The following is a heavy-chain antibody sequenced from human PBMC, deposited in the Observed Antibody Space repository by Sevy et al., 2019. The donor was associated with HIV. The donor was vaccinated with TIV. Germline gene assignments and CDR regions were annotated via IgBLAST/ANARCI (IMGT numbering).Heavy chain of an antibody. J-gene: IGHJ6*02. D-gene: IGHD3-22*01. Sequence: ASVKVSCKASGFTFTSSAVQWVRQARGQRLEWIGWIVVGSGNTNYAQKFQERVTINRDMSTSTAYLELSSLRSEDTAVYYCAETYYYDSSGYIAANYYGMDVWGQGTTVTISS. V-gene: IGHV1-58*01. CDR2: IVVGSGNT. CDR1: GFTFTSSA. CDR3: AETYYYDSSGYIAANYYGMDV.